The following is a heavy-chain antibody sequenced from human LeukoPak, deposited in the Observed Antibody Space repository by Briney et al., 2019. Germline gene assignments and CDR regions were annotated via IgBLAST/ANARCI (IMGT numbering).Heavy chain of an antibody. V-gene: IGHV4-39*01. CDR2: MYYSGST. Sequence: KPSETLSLTCTVCGGSISSSSYYWGWIRQPPGKGLEWIGSMYYSGSTYYNPSLKSRVTISVDTSKNQFSLKLSSVTAADTAVYYCARQGGYSNYLYYFDYWGQGTLVTVSS. D-gene: IGHD4-11*01. J-gene: IGHJ4*02. CDR3: ARQGGYSNYLYYFDY. CDR1: GGSISSSSYY.